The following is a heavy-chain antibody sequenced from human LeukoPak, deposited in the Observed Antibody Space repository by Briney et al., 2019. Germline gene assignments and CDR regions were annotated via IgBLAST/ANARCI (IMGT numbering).Heavy chain of an antibody. CDR1: GGTFSSYT. CDR2: IIPILGIA. V-gene: IGHV1-69*02. CDR3: ARQMIVVVSDASDI. Sequence: SVKVSCKASGGTFSSYTISWVRQAPGQGLEWMGRIIPILGIANYAQKFQGRVTITADKSTSTAYMELSSLRSEDTAVYYCARQMIVVVSDASDIWGQGTMVTVSS. D-gene: IGHD3-22*01. J-gene: IGHJ3*02.